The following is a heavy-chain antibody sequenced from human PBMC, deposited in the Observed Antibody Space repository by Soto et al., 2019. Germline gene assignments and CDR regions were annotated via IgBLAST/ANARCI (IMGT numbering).Heavy chain of an antibody. Sequence: GESLKISCKGSGYSFTSYWIGWVRQMPGKGLEWMGIIYPGDSDTRYSPSFQGQVTISADKSISTAYLQWSSLRASDTAMYYCARHTYYYDSSGQTGAFDIWGQGTMVTVSS. J-gene: IGHJ3*02. CDR2: IYPGDSDT. CDR3: ARHTYYYDSSGQTGAFDI. V-gene: IGHV5-51*01. D-gene: IGHD3-22*01. CDR1: GYSFTSYW.